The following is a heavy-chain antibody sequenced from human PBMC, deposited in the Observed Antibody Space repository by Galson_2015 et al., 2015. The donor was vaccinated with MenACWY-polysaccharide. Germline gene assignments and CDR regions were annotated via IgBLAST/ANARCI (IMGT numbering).Heavy chain of an antibody. CDR3: ARGYSAVD. Sequence: SLRLSCAASGFTFSTYSMHWVRQAPGKGLVWVSRIKSDGSSTNYADSVKGRFTISRDNAKNTLYLQMNSLRAEDTALYYCARGYSAVDSGQGTPLTVPA. CDR2: IKSDGSST. J-gene: IGHJ1*01. CDR1: GFTFSTYS. V-gene: IGHV3-74*01. D-gene: IGHD5-12*01.